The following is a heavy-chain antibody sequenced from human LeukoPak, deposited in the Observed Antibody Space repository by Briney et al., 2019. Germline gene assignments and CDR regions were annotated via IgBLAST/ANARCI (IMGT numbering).Heavy chain of an antibody. Sequence: ASVKVSCKASGYTFTGYYMHWVRQAPGQGLEWMGWINPNSGGTNYAQKFQGRVTMTRDTSISTAYMELSRLRSDDTAVYYCARELTFGDGYNVNWFDPWGQGTLVTVSS. CDR1: GYTFTGYY. V-gene: IGHV1-2*02. CDR3: ARELTFGDGYNVNWFDP. D-gene: IGHD5-24*01. J-gene: IGHJ5*02. CDR2: INPNSGGT.